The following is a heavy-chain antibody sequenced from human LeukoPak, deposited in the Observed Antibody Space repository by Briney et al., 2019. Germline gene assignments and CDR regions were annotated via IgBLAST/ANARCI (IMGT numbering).Heavy chain of an antibody. V-gene: IGHV4-34*01. CDR3: ATTRSRYNWFDP. J-gene: IGHJ5*02. CDR2: INDSGST. CDR1: GGSISGYY. Sequence: SETLSLTCAVYGGSISGYYWSWIRQPPGKGLEWIGEINDSGSTNYNPSLKSRVTISVDTSKNQFSLKLSSVTAADTAVYYCATTRSRYNWFDPWGRGTLVTVSS.